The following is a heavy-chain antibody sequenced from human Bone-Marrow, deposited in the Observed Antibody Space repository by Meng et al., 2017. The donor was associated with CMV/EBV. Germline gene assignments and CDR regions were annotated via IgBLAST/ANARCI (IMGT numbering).Heavy chain of an antibody. CDR2: INPNSGGT. D-gene: IGHD3-3*01. V-gene: IGHV1-2*02. CDR3: ARGTSLFGVDLYYYYGMEV. Sequence: ASVKVSCKASGYTFTGYYMHWVRQAPGQGLEWMGWINPNSGGTNYAQKFQGRVTMTRDTSISTAYMELSRLRSDDTAVYYCARGTSLFGVDLYYYYGMEVWGPRHTVHVAS. CDR1: GYTFTGYY. J-gene: IGHJ6*02.